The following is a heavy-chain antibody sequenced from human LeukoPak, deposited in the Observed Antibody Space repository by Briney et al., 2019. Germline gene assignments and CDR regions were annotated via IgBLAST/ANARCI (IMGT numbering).Heavy chain of an antibody. CDR3: ARHKEFAFDY. J-gene: IGHJ4*02. Sequence: KPSETLSLTCAVSGFSISSGYYWGWVRQPPREGVEWIGSIYHSGSTYYNPSLKSRVTISVDTSKNQFSLKLSSVTAADTAVYYCARHKEFAFDYWGQGTLVTVSS. CDR1: GFSISSGYY. V-gene: IGHV4-38-2*01. CDR2: IYHSGST.